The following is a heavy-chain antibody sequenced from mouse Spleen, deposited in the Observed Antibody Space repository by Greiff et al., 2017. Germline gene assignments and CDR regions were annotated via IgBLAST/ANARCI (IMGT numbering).Heavy chain of an antibody. CDR2: ISSGGSYT. Sequence: EVMLVESGGGLVKPGGSLKLSCAASGFTFSSYAMSWVRQSPEKRLEWVAEISSGGSYTYYPDTVTGRFTISRDNAKNTLYLEMSSLRSEDTAMYYCAKLRGYAMDYWGQGTSVTVSS. D-gene: IGHD1-1*01. J-gene: IGHJ4*01. CDR1: GFTFSSYA. V-gene: IGHV5-9-4*01. CDR3: AKLRGYAMDY.